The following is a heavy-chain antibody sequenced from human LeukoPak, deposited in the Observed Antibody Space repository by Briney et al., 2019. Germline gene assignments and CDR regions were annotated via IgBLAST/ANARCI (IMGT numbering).Heavy chain of an antibody. J-gene: IGHJ4*02. CDR3: ARDLAYSRLDY. Sequence: GGSLRLSCAASGFTFSDYSMNWVRQAPGKGLEWVAGINPDGNKKYSADSVKGRFTISRDNAENSLYLQMNSLRVEDTAFYYCARDLAYSRLDYWGQGMLVTVSS. V-gene: IGHV3-7*01. CDR1: GFTFSDYS. CDR2: INPDGNKK. D-gene: IGHD5-18*01.